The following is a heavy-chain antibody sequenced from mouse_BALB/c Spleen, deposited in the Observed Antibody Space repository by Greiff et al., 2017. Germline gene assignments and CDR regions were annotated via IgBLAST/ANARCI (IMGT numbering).Heavy chain of an antibody. CDR3: ARGYGSREYYYAMDY. CDR1: GFSLTSYG. D-gene: IGHD1-1*01. Sequence: VQLQQSGPGLVAPSQSLSITCTVSGFSLTSYGVHWVRQPPGKGLEWLGVIWAGGSTNYNSALMSRLSISKDNSKSQVFLKMNSLQTDDTAMYYCARGYGSREYYYAMDYWGQGTSVTVSS. CDR2: IWAGGST. J-gene: IGHJ4*01. V-gene: IGHV2-9*02.